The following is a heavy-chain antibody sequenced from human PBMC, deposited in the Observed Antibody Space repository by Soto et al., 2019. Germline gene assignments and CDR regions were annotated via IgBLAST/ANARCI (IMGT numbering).Heavy chain of an antibody. J-gene: IGHJ4*02. CDR3: ARGGRAYGSGSYFWSFDY. D-gene: IGHD3-10*01. Sequence: SETLSLTCAVDGGSFSGYYWSWIRQPPGKGLEWIGEINHSGTSHYNPSLESRVITSVVTSKNQFSLKLSSVTAADTAVYYCARGGRAYGSGSYFWSFDYWGQGTQVTVSS. V-gene: IGHV4-34*01. CDR1: GGSFSGYY. CDR2: INHSGTS.